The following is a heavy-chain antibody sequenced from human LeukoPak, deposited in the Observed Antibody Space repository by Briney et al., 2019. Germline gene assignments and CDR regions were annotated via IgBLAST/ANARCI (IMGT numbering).Heavy chain of an antibody. V-gene: IGHV4-38-2*02. CDR1: GYSISSGYF. CDR2: ISHSAST. CDR3: ARDKRVAVAGTYIYYYYMDV. D-gene: IGHD6-19*01. J-gene: IGHJ6*03. Sequence: PSETLSLTCTVSGYSISSGYFWGWIRQPPGKGLEWIGSISHSASTYYSPSLKSRVIISVDASKNQFSLDLSSVTAADTAVYYCARDKRVAVAGTYIYYYYMDVWGNGTTVTNSS.